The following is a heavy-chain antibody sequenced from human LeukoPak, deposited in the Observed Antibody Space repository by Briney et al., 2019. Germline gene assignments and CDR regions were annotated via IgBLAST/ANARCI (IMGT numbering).Heavy chain of an antibody. CDR3: ARGGYYYGSGSNDAFDI. Sequence: GGSLRLSCAASGFTFSSYDMHWVRQATGKGLEWVSAIGTASDTYYPGSVKGRFTISRENAKNSLYLQMNSLRAGDTAVYYCARGGYYYGSGSNDAFDIWGQGTMVTVSS. CDR2: IGTASDT. CDR1: GFTFSSYD. V-gene: IGHV3-13*01. D-gene: IGHD3-10*01. J-gene: IGHJ3*02.